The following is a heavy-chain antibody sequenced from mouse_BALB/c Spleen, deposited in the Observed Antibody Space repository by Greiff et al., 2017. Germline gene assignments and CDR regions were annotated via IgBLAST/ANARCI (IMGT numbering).Heavy chain of an antibody. CDR2: ISNGGGST. J-gene: IGHJ2*01. CDR1: GFTFSSYT. CDR3: AREAFDY. Sequence: EVQGVESGGGLVQPGGSLKLSCAASGFTFSSYTMSWVRQTPEKRLEWVAYISNGGGSTYYPDTVKGRFTISRDNAKNTLYLQMSSLKSEDTAMYYCAREAFDYWGQGTTLTVSS. V-gene: IGHV5-12-2*01.